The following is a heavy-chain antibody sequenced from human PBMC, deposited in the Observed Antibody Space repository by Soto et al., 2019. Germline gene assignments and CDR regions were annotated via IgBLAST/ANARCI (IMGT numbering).Heavy chain of an antibody. CDR2: IYYSGST. J-gene: IGHJ4*02. CDR1: GVSISSSTYY. CDR3: ATGRGGVERQGRAGFDY. D-gene: IGHD1-1*01. Sequence: QLQLQESGPGLVKPSETLSLTCTVSGVSISSSTYYWGWIRQPPGKGLEWIGSIYYSGSTYYNPSLTTRVTISAATSKHQCSLKLSSVAAADTAVYCCATGRGGVERQGRAGFDYWGQGALVTVSS. V-gene: IGHV4-39*01.